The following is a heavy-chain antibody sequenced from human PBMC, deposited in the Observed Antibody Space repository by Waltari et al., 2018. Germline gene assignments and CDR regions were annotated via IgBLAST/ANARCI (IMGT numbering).Heavy chain of an antibody. CDR2: IKGDGSEK. CDR1: GFSFGSYW. CDR3: ARGRGYIIDY. Sequence: EVQVVESGGGLVQPGGSLGLPGATSGFSFGSYWMNWVRQAPGKGLEWVAIIKGDGSEKHYVDSVKGRFTISRDNARNSLFLQMNSLRAEDTAVYFCARGRGYIIDYWGQGSLVTVAS. J-gene: IGHJ4*02. D-gene: IGHD3-22*01. V-gene: IGHV3-7*01.